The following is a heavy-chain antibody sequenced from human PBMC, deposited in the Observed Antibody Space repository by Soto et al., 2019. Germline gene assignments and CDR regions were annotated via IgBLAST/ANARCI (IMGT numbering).Heavy chain of an antibody. D-gene: IGHD2-15*01. Sequence: QVQLVQSGAEVKKPGSSVKVSCKASGGIFTRYDIRWVRQAPGQGLEWMGAIIPIFDTANYAQKFQGRLTITADATTSSAYMEPSSLSSEDTAIYYCAINEGRDVSNFDYWGPGTLVTVSS. CDR1: GGIFTRYD. CDR3: AINEGRDVSNFDY. V-gene: IGHV1-69*01. CDR2: IIPIFDTA. J-gene: IGHJ4*02.